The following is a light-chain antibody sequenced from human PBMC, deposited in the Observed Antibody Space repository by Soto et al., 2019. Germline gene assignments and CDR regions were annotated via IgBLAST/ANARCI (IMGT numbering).Light chain of an antibody. V-gene: IGLV2-8*01. CDR1: SSEVGGYNY. Sequence: QSALTQPRSASGSPGQSVTISCTGTSSEVGGYNYVSWYQQHPGKAPKLMIYDVSKRPSGVPDRFSGSKSSNTASLTVAGLHAEDEADYYCSSYAGSQTIFGGGTKLTV. CDR3: SSYAGSQTI. CDR2: DVS. J-gene: IGLJ2*01.